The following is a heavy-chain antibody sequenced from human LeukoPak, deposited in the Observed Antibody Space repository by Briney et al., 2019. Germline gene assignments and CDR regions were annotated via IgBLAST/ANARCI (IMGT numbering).Heavy chain of an antibody. CDR1: GFTFSSYA. CDR2: ISGSGGST. J-gene: IGHJ3*02. CDR3: AKDLSPWAGLLTVAGSDAFDI. Sequence: PGGSLRLSCTASGFTFSSYAMNWVRQAPGKGLEWVSTISGSGGSTCYADSVKGRFTISRDNSKNTLYLQMNSLRVEDTAVYYCAKDLSPWAGLLTVAGSDAFDIWGQGTVVTVSS. D-gene: IGHD6-19*01. V-gene: IGHV3-23*01.